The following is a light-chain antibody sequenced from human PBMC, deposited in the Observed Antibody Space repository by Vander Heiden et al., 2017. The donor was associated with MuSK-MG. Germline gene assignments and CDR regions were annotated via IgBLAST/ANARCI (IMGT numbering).Light chain of an antibody. CDR2: EVS. CDR1: SSDVGGYNY. CDR3: SSYTSSSTYV. Sequence: QSALTQPASVSGSPGQSIIISCPGTSSDVGGYNYVSWYQQYPGRAPKVMIYEVSKRPAGVSNRFSGSKSGNTASLTISGRQAEDEADYYGSSYTSSSTYVFGTGTKVTVL. V-gene: IGLV2-14*01. J-gene: IGLJ1*01.